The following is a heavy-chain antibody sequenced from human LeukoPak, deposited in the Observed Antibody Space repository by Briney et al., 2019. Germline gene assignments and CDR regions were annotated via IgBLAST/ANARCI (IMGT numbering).Heavy chain of an antibody. Sequence: ASVKVSCKASGYTFTSYDINWVRQATGQGLEWMGWMNPNSGNTGYAQKFQGRVTMTRNTSISTAYMELSSLRSEDTAVYYCARAQGGFGELSYYFDYWGQGTLVTVSS. CDR2: MNPNSGNT. D-gene: IGHD3-10*01. J-gene: IGHJ4*02. V-gene: IGHV1-8*01. CDR3: ARAQGGFGELSYYFDY. CDR1: GYTFTSYD.